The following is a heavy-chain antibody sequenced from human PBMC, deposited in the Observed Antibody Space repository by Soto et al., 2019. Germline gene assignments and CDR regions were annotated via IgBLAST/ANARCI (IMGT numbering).Heavy chain of an antibody. J-gene: IGHJ6*02. V-gene: IGHV3-23*01. CDR3: AKGSVVVVPAAMRASVGMDV. CDR2: ISGSGGST. CDR1: GFTFSSYA. Sequence: GGSLRLSCAASGFTFSSYAMSWVRQAPGKGLEWVSAISGSGGSTYYADSVKGRFTISRDNSKNTLYLQMNSLRAEDTAVYYCAKGSVVVVPAAMRASVGMDVWGQGTTVTVSS. D-gene: IGHD2-2*01.